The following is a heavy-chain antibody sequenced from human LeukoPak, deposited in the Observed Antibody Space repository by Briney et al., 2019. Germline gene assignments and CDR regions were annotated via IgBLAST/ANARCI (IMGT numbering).Heavy chain of an antibody. D-gene: IGHD4-17*01. V-gene: IGHV3-53*01. J-gene: IGHJ2*01. Sequence: GGSLRLSCAASGFPVSSYYMSWVRQAPGKGLEWVSVIYIGGRTYYADSVTGRFTISRDNSKNALYLQMNSLRAEDTAVYYCARCLGGDYVSDTYWYFDLWGRGTLVTVSS. CDR2: IYIGGRT. CDR3: ARCLGGDYVSDTYWYFDL. CDR1: GFPVSSYY.